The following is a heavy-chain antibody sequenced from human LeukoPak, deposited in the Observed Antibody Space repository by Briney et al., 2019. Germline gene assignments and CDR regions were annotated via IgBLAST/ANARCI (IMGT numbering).Heavy chain of an antibody. D-gene: IGHD3-10*01. CDR1: GGSISGYY. Sequence: SETLSLTCTVSGGSISGYYWSWIRQPPGKGLEWIGEINHSGSTNYNPSLKSRVTISVDTSKNQFSLKLSSVTAADTAVYYCARGSLWFGEYKGQDYWGQGTLVTVSS. V-gene: IGHV4-34*01. CDR2: INHSGST. J-gene: IGHJ4*02. CDR3: ARGSLWFGEYKGQDY.